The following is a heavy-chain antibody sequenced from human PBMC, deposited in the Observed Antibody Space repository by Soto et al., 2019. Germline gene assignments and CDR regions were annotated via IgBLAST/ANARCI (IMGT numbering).Heavy chain of an antibody. V-gene: IGHV3-23*01. Sequence: EVQLLESGGGLVQPGGSLRLSCAASGFTFSSYAMSWVRQAPGKGLEWVSAISGSGGSTYYADSVKGRFTISRDNSKNTLCLQINSLIAEDTAVYYCAKGSQERWFQHWGQGTLVTVSS. CDR1: GFTFSSYA. J-gene: IGHJ1*01. CDR2: ISGSGGST. D-gene: IGHD1-26*01. CDR3: AKGSQERWFQH.